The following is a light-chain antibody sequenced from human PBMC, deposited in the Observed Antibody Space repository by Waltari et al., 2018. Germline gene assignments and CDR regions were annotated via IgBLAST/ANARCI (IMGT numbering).Light chain of an antibody. CDR3: AAWDDSLNGPGYV. V-gene: IGLV1-44*01. CDR2: SNN. Sequence: QSVLTQPPSASGTPGQRVTISCSGSSSNIGRNVVNWYQQLPGTAPKLLMFSNNQRPSVVPDRFSGSKSGTSASLAISGLQSEDEADYYCAAWDDSLNGPGYVFGTGTKVSVL. J-gene: IGLJ1*01. CDR1: SSNIGRNV.